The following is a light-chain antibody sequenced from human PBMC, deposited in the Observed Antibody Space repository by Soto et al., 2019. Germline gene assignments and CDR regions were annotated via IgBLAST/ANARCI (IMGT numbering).Light chain of an antibody. CDR1: QSISSW. J-gene: IGKJ1*01. Sequence: DIQMTQSPSTLSASVGDRVTITCRASQSISSWLAWYQQKPGKAPKLLIYDASSLESGVPSRFSRSGAVTEFTLTISSLQPDDFATYYCQQYNSYSRTFGQGTKVEIK. CDR3: QQYNSYSRT. CDR2: DAS. V-gene: IGKV1-5*01.